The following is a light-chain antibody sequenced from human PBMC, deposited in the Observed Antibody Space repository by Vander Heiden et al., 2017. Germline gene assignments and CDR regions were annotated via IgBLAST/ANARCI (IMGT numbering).Light chain of an antibody. CDR3: QQSDSTPSLT. CDR2: AAS. CDR1: QSISSY. V-gene: IGKV1-39*01. Sequence: DIQMTQSPSSLSASVGDRVTITCRASQSISSYLNWYQQKPGKAPKLLIYAASSLQSGVPSRSSGSGYGTDFTLTISILQPEDFAPYYCQQSDSTPSLTFGGGTKVEIK. J-gene: IGKJ4*01.